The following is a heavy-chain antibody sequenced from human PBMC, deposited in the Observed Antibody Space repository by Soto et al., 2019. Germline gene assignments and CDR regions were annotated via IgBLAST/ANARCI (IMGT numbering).Heavy chain of an antibody. CDR3: ARQDIVVVVAATWAFDI. V-gene: IGHV4-34*01. Sequence: SETLSLTCAVYGGSFSGYYWSWIRQPPGKGLEWIGEINHSGSTNYNPSLKSRVTISVDTSKNQFSLKLSSVTAADTAVYYCARQDIVVVVAATWAFDIWGQGTMVTVS. CDR1: GGSFSGYY. D-gene: IGHD2-15*01. J-gene: IGHJ3*02. CDR2: INHSGST.